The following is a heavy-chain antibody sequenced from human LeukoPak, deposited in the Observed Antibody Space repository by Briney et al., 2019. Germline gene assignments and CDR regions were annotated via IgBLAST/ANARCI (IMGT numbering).Heavy chain of an antibody. V-gene: IGHV4-61*01. CDR3: ARRPYYYDSSGYY. J-gene: IGHJ4*02. CDR1: GGSVSSGSYY. CDR2: IYYSGST. D-gene: IGHD3-22*01. Sequence: SETLSLTCTVSGGSVSSGSYYWSWIRQPPGKGLEWIGYIYYSGSTIYNPSLKSRVTISVDTSKNQFSLKLSSVTAADTAVYYCARRPYYYDSSGYYWGQGTLVTVSS.